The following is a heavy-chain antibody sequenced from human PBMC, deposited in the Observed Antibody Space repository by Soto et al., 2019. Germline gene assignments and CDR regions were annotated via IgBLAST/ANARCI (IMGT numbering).Heavy chain of an antibody. V-gene: IGHV3-30*18. CDR1: GFTFSSYG. D-gene: IGHD3-10*01. J-gene: IGHJ4*02. Sequence: LRLSCAASGFTFSSYGMHWVRQAPGKGLEWVAVISYDGSNKHYADSVKGRFTISRDNSKSTLYLQMNSLRAEDTAVYYCAKPVWYGSGSPPDSWGQGTPVTVSS. CDR2: ISYDGSNK. CDR3: AKPVWYGSGSPPDS.